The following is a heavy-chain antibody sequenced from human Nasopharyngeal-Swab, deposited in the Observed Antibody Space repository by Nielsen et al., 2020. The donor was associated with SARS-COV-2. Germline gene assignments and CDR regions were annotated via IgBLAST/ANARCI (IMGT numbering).Heavy chain of an antibody. CDR3: ARDPGYSSSRGFDY. CDR1: GFTFSSYN. Sequence: GESLKISCAASGFTFSSYNMNWVRQAPGKGLEWVSSISSGSSYIYYADSVKGRFTISRDNAKNSLYLQMNSLRAEDTAVYYCARDPGYSSSRGFDYWGQGTLVTVSS. V-gene: IGHV3-21*01. J-gene: IGHJ4*02. CDR2: ISSGSSYI. D-gene: IGHD6-13*01.